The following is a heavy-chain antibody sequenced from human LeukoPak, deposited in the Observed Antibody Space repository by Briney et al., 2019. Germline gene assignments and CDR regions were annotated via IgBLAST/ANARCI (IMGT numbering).Heavy chain of an antibody. J-gene: IGHJ6*03. Sequence: GGSLRLSCAASGFTFSDYYMSWIRQAPGKGLEWVSYISSSGSTIYYADSVKGRFTISRDNAKNSLYLQMNSLRAEDTAVYYCARDVSGYDSYYYYYMDVWGKGTTVTISS. D-gene: IGHD5-12*01. V-gene: IGHV3-11*01. CDR1: GFTFSDYY. CDR3: ARDVSGYDSYYYYYMDV. CDR2: ISSSGSTI.